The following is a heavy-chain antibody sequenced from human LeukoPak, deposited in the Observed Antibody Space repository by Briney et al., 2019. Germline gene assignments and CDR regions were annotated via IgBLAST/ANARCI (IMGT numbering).Heavy chain of an antibody. CDR2: IYYSGST. J-gene: IGHJ4*02. CDR1: GGSISSGGYH. V-gene: IGHV4-31*03. Sequence: SETLSLTCTVSGGSISSGGYHWSWIRQHPGKGLERIGHIYYSGSTYYNPSLKSRVTISVDTSKNQFSLKLSSVTAGDTAVYYCARVFDYWGQGTLVTVSS. CDR3: ARVFDY.